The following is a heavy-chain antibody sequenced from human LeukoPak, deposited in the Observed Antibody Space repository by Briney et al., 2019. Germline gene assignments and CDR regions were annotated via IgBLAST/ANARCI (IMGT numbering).Heavy chain of an antibody. Sequence: SETLSLTRTVSGGSISSYYWSWIRQPPGKGLEWIGYIYYSGSTNYNPSLKSRVTISVDTSKNQFSLKLSSVTAADTAVYYCARLTPWLVFDYWGQGTLVTVSS. D-gene: IGHD6-19*01. V-gene: IGHV4-59*08. CDR3: ARLTPWLVFDY. CDR2: IYYSGST. J-gene: IGHJ4*02. CDR1: GGSISSYY.